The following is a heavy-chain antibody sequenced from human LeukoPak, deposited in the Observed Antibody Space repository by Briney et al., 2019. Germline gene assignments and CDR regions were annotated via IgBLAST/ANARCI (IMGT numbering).Heavy chain of an antibody. CDR1: GFTFSSYW. CDR3: AREESRGYYYYMDV. Sequence: PGGSLRLSCAASGFTFSSYWMSWVRQAPGKGLEWVANIKQDGSEKYYVDSVKGRFTISRDNAKNSLYLQMNSLRAEDTAVYYCAREESRGYYYYMDVWGKGTTVTISS. CDR2: IKQDGSEK. D-gene: IGHD2-2*01. J-gene: IGHJ6*03. V-gene: IGHV3-7*01.